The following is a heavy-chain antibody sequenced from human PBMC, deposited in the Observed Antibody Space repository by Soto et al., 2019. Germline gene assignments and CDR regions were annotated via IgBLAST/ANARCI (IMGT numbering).Heavy chain of an antibody. V-gene: IGHV1-69*13. CDR3: ARYWYYDFWSGGFDY. CDR1: GGTFSSYA. J-gene: IGHJ4*02. D-gene: IGHD3-3*01. CDR2: IIPIFGTA. Sequence: SVKVSCKASGGTFSSYAISWVRQAPGQGLEWMGGIIPIFGTANYAQKFQGRVTITADESTSTAYMELSSLRSEDTAVYYCARYWYYDFWSGGFDYWGQGTLVTVSS.